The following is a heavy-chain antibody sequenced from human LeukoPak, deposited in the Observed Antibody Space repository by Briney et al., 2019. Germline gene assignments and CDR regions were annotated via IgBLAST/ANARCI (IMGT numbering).Heavy chain of an antibody. Sequence: GGSLRLSCAASGFTLSSYAMSWVRQAPGKGLEWVSAISGSGGSTYYAGSVKGRFTISRDNSKNTLYLQMNSLRAEDTAVYYCAIGPAMADFWGQGTLVTVSS. J-gene: IGHJ4*02. V-gene: IGHV3-23*01. CDR3: AIGPAMADF. D-gene: IGHD5-18*01. CDR2: ISGSGGST. CDR1: GFTLSSYA.